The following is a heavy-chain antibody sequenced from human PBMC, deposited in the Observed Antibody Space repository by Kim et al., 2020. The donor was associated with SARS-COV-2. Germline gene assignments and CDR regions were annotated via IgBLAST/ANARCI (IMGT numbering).Heavy chain of an antibody. CDR3: AIEGYSWGS. Sequence: GGTNYAQKFQGRVTMTRDTSISTAYMELSRLRSDDTAVYYCAIEGYSWGSWGQGTLVTVSS. D-gene: IGHD5-18*01. CDR2: GGT. J-gene: IGHJ4*02. V-gene: IGHV1-2*02.